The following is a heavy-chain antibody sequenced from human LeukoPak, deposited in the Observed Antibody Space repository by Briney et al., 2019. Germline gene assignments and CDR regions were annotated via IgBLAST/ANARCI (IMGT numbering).Heavy chain of an antibody. J-gene: IGHJ4*02. D-gene: IGHD1-1*01. Sequence: PGGSLRLSCAASGFTFSRYAMSWVRQAPGKGLEWVSAISGSGGATYYADSVKGRFTISRDNAKNSLYLQMNSLRAEDTAVYYCARDGNMGEVDYWGQGTLVTVSS. CDR2: ISGSGGAT. CDR1: GFTFSRYA. CDR3: ARDGNMGEVDY. V-gene: IGHV3-23*01.